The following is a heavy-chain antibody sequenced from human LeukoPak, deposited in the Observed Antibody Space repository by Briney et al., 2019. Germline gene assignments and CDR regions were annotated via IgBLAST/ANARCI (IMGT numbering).Heavy chain of an antibody. V-gene: IGHV3-33*06. D-gene: IGHD5-12*01. Sequence: GGSLRLSCAASGFTFSSYGMHWVRQAPGKGLEWVAVIWYDGSNKYYADSAKGRFTISRGNSKNTLYLQMNSLRAEDKAVYYCAKSGYSGYETFDYWGQGTLVTVSS. CDR2: IWYDGSNK. J-gene: IGHJ4*02. CDR1: GFTFSSYG. CDR3: AKSGYSGYETFDY.